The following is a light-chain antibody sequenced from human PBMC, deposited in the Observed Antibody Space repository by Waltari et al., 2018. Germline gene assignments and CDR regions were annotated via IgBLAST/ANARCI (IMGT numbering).Light chain of an antibody. CDR2: SAS. CDR1: QSISIH. Sequence: DIQMTQSPSSLSASVGDTVTIVCRASQSISIHLKWYQHKPGKPPKLLIFSASSLQSGVPSRFSGSGSGTEFTLTITSLQPEDFATYFCQQSNIMGTFGPGTTVDIK. J-gene: IGKJ3*01. V-gene: IGKV1-39*01. CDR3: QQSNIMGT.